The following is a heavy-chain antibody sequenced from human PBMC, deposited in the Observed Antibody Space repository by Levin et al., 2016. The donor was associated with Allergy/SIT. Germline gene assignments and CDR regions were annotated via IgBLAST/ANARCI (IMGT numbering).Heavy chain of an antibody. CDR3: AKVYSTVTTGY. Sequence: GESLKISCAASGFTFSSYSMNWVRQAPGKGLEWVSSISSSSSYIYYADSVKGRFTISRDNAKNSLYLQMNSLRAEDTAVYYCAKVYSTVTTGYWGQGTLVTVSS. CDR2: ISSSSSYI. CDR1: GFTFSSYS. V-gene: IGHV3-21*01. J-gene: IGHJ4*02. D-gene: IGHD4-17*01.